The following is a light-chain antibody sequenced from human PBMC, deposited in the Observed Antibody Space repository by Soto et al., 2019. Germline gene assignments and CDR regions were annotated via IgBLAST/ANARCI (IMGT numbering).Light chain of an antibody. J-gene: IGKJ5*01. Sequence: AIWMTQSPSSFSASVGDRVTITCRASRPIGTSLAWYQQKPGTAPKLLIYVASTLQSGVPSRFIGSGSGTDFTLTISRLQSEDYATYYCQQYYSYPLTFGHGTRLDIK. CDR2: VAS. V-gene: IGKV1-8*01. CDR1: RPIGTS. CDR3: QQYYSYPLT.